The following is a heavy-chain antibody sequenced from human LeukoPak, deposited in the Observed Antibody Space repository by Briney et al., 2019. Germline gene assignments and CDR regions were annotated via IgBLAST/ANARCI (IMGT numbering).Heavy chain of an antibody. CDR1: GFTFSSYA. CDR3: AKAPEYDFWSGYSRYYFDY. Sequence: PGGSLRLSCAASGFTFSSYAMSWVRQAPGKGLEWVSAISGSGGSTYYADSVKGRFTISRDNSKNTLYLQMNSLRAEDTAVYYCAKAPEYDFWSGYSRYYFDYWGQGTLVTVSS. V-gene: IGHV3-23*01. D-gene: IGHD3-3*01. J-gene: IGHJ4*02. CDR2: ISGSGGST.